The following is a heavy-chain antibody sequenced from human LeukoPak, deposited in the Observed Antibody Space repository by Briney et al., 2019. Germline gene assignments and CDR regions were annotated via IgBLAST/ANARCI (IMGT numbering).Heavy chain of an antibody. J-gene: IGHJ5*02. CDR3: TRNNWFDP. CDR1: GGSFSSYY. Sequence: PSETLSLTCAVYGGSFSSYYWSWIRQSPGKGLEWIGEINHSGTTKYNPSLKSRVTISVDTPQNQFSLRLSSVTAPDTAVYYCTRNNWFDPWGQGTLVTVSS. V-gene: IGHV4-34*01. CDR2: INHSGTT.